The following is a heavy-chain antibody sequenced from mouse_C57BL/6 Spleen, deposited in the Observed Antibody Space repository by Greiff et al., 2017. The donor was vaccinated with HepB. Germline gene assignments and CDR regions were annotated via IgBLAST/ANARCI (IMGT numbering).Heavy chain of an antibody. Sequence: DVKLVESGGGLVKPGGSLKLSCAASGFTFSDYGMHWVRQAPEKGLEWVAYISSGSSTIYYADTVKGRFTISRDNAKNTLFLQMTSLRSEDTAMYYCARSIYGSSYWYFDVWGTGTTVTVSS. CDR3: ARSIYGSSYWYFDV. V-gene: IGHV5-17*01. D-gene: IGHD1-1*01. CDR1: GFTFSDYG. J-gene: IGHJ1*03. CDR2: ISSGSSTI.